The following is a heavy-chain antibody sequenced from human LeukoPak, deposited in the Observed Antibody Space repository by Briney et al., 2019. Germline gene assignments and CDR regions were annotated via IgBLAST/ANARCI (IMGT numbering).Heavy chain of an antibody. CDR1: AFIFSNYG. V-gene: IGHV3-33*06. CDR3: AKNRYSYGPGLISYYFDH. CDR2: IRYDGSNK. D-gene: IGHD5-18*01. Sequence: QPGGSLRLSCAASAFIFSNYGMHWVRQAPGKGLEWVAVIRYDGSNKYYADSVKGRFTISRDNSKNTLCLQMNSLRAEDTAVYYCAKNRYSYGPGLISYYFDHWGQGTLVTVSS. J-gene: IGHJ4*02.